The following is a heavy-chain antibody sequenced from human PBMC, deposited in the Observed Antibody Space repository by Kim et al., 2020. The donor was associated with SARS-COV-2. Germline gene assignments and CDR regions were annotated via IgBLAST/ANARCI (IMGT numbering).Heavy chain of an antibody. Sequence: ASVKVSCKASGYSFSDYYIHWVRQAPGQGLEWMGIINPKGSATTYAQKFRGRVTMTCDTPTATVYMEVSSLTSDDTAVYYCARVGGTFATSAGFYYWGQG. J-gene: IGHJ4*02. CDR1: GYSFSDYY. V-gene: IGHV1-46*01. CDR3: ARVGGTFATSAGFYY. CDR2: INPKGSAT. D-gene: IGHD2-15*01.